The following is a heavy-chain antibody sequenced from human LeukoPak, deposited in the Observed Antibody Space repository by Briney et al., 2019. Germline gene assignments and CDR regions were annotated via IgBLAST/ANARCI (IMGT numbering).Heavy chain of an antibody. CDR3: ARDVTSGSYYWRY. D-gene: IGHD1-26*01. CDR1: GDTFISYG. J-gene: IGHJ4*02. V-gene: IGHV1-18*01. CDR2: ISGYNGNT. Sequence: GASVTVSCKASGDTFISYGFSWVRRAPCQGLEWTGGISGYNGNTNYAQKFQGRVTMTTDTPTRTAYMELRSLRSDDTAVYYCARDVTSGSYYWRYWGQGTLVTVSS.